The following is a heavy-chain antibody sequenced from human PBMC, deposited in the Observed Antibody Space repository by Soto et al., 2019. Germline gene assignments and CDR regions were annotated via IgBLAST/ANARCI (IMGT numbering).Heavy chain of an antibody. D-gene: IGHD1-7*01. Sequence: PGESLKLSCKGSGYSFTSYWISWVRQMPGKGLEWMGRIDPSDSYTNYSPSFQGHVTISADKSISTAYLQWSSLKASDTAMYYCARHGITGTTFFQFNWFDPWGQGTLVTVSS. CDR3: ARHGITGTTFFQFNWFDP. CDR1: GYSFTSYW. J-gene: IGHJ5*02. V-gene: IGHV5-10-1*01. CDR2: IDPSDSYT.